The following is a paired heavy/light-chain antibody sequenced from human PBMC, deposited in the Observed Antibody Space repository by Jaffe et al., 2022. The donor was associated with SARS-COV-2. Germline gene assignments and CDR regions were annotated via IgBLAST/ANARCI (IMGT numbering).Heavy chain of an antibody. CDR2: ISDDGANT. J-gene: IGHJ4*02. CDR3: AKDSGYDSGREFDR. V-gene: IGHV3-23*04. Sequence: EAQLVESGGGLVQSGGSLRLSCAASGFMFTRYAMTWVRQAPGKGLEWASTISDDGANTYYGDSVRGRFSISRDNSKNTLYLLLNSLREEDSATYFCAKDSGYDSGREFDRWGQGTVVTVSS. CDR1: GFMFTRYA. D-gene: IGHD3-10*01.
Light chain of an antibody. Sequence: IVLTQSPGTLSLSPGERATLSCRASHSISSKFLAWYQQKPGQAPRLVIYGASSRATGIPDRFSGSGFGTDFTLSIRRLEPEDFAVFYCQHYDPSGWTFGQGTKVEIK. CDR2: GAS. V-gene: IGKV3-20*01. CDR1: HSISSKF. J-gene: IGKJ1*01. CDR3: QHYDPSGWT.